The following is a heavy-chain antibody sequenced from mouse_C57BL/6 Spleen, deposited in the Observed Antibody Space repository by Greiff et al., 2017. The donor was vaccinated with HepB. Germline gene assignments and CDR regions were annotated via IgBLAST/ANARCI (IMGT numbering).Heavy chain of an antibody. V-gene: IGHV1-42*01. J-gene: IGHJ4*01. CDR2: INPSTGGT. CDR3: ARFALYDYDLLYAMDY. CDR1: GYSFTGYY. Sequence: EVQLQQSGPELVKPGASVKISCKASGYSFTGYYMNWVKQSPEKSLEWIGEINPSTGGTTYNQKFKAKATLTVDKSSSTAYMQLKSLTSEDSAVYYSARFALYDYDLLYAMDYWGQGTSVTVSS. D-gene: IGHD2-4*01.